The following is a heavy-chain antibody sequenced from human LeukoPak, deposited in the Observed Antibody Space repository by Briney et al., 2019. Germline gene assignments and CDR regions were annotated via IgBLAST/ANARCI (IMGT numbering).Heavy chain of an antibody. D-gene: IGHD3-10*01. CDR2: ISTTSSSSYI. CDR3: ARVMAGYSYMDV. CDR1: GFTFSRYA. Sequence: PGGSLRPSCAASGFTFSRYAMNWVRQAPGKGLEWVSSISTTSSSSYIHYADSMKGRFTISRDNAKSSLYLQMNSLRAEDTAVYYCARVMAGYSYMDVWGKGTTVTVSS. J-gene: IGHJ6*03. V-gene: IGHV3-21*01.